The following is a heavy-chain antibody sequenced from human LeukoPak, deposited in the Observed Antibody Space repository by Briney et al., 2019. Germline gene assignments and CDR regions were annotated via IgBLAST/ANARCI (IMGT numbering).Heavy chain of an antibody. J-gene: IGHJ4*02. CDR2: IKSDGSIT. Sequence: GGSLRLSCAASGFTFSYYWMHWVRQAPGKGLVWVSRIKSDGSITEYADTVKGRFTISRDNAKNTLYLQMDSLRAEDTAVYYCARDLSYSGIDYWGQGTLVTVSS. CDR1: GFTFSYYW. V-gene: IGHV3-74*01. CDR3: ARDLSYSGIDY. D-gene: IGHD1-26*01.